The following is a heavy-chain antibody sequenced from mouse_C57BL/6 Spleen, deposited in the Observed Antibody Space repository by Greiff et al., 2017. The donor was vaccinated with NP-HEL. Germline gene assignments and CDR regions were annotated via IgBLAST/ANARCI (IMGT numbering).Heavy chain of an antibody. J-gene: IGHJ4*01. D-gene: IGHD2-2*01. CDR2: IYPGSGST. Sequence: QVQLQQPGAELVKPGASVRMSCKASGYTFTSSWITWVKQRPGQGLEWIGDIYPGSGSTNYNEKFKSKATLTVDTSSSTAYMQLSSLTSEDSAVYYCARLEVTTGYYAMDYWGQGTSVTVSS. CDR3: ARLEVTTGYYAMDY. V-gene: IGHV1-55*01. CDR1: GYTFTSSW.